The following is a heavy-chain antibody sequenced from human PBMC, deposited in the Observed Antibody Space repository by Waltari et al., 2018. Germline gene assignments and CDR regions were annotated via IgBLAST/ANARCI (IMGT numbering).Heavy chain of an antibody. V-gene: IGHV1-46*01. CDR2: INPRGGST. J-gene: IGHJ5*02. D-gene: IGHD3-10*01. CDR3: ARAGAYWDERGVYNWFDP. CDR1: GYTFTSYY. Sequence: QVQLVQSGAEVKKPGASVKVSCKASGYTFTSYYMHWVRQAPGQGLEWMGIINPRGGSTSHGQKFQGRVTMTRDTSTSTVYMELSSLRSEDTAVYYCARAGAYWDERGVYNWFDPWGQGTLVTVSS.